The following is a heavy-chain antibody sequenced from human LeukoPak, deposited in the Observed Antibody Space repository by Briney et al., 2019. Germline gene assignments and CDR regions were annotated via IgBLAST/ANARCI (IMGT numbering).Heavy chain of an antibody. J-gene: IGHJ4*02. CDR3: ARIRFGELLSTDY. D-gene: IGHD3-10*01. CDR1: GFTFSSYS. Sequence: GGSLRLSCAASGFTFSSYSMNWVRQAPGKGLEWVSSISSSSSYIYYADSVKGRFTISRDNAKNSLYLQMNSLRAEDTAVYYCARIRFGELLSTDYWGQGTLVTVSS. CDR2: ISSSSSYI. V-gene: IGHV3-21*01.